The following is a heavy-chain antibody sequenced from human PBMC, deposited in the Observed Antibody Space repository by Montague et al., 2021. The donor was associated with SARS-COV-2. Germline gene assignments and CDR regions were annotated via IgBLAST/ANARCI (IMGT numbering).Heavy chain of an antibody. D-gene: IGHD3-16*01. Sequence: SETLSLTCTISGVSITSYYWSWVRQPPGKGLEWIGHIYDSGSTNYSPSLKSRVRLSIDNSKKQFSLKLASLTAADTAVYYCARDGGNWYYFDYWGQGALVTVSS. CDR1: GVSITSYY. CDR2: IYDSGST. J-gene: IGHJ4*02. CDR3: ARDGGNWYYFDY. V-gene: IGHV4-4*07.